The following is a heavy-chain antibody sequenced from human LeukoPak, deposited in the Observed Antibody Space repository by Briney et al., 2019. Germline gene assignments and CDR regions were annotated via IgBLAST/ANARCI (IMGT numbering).Heavy chain of an antibody. J-gene: IGHJ5*02. Sequence: SQTLSLTCVVSGDSISSGAYSWSWIRQPPGKGLEWIGYILHTGSTLYNPSLKSRLTISVDNSKNQFSLRLSSVTAADTAVYYCARELWFANAPGSWLDPWGQGTLVTVSS. D-gene: IGHD3-10*01. CDR1: GDSISSGAYS. CDR3: ARELWFANAPGSWLDP. CDR2: ILHTGST. V-gene: IGHV4-30-2*01.